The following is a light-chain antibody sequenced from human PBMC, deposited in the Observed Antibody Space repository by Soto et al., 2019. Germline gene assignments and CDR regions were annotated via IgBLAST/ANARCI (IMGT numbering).Light chain of an antibody. CDR1: SSDIGGHNY. Sequence: QSVLTQPASVSGSLGQSITISCTGTSSDIGGHNYVSWYQLHPGKAPKVLIFEVIKRPSGVSTRFSGSKSGNMASLTISGLRPEDAGDYYCSSFTSTSTVILGGGTKVTVL. CDR3: SSFTSTSTVI. J-gene: IGLJ2*01. CDR2: EVI. V-gene: IGLV2-14*01.